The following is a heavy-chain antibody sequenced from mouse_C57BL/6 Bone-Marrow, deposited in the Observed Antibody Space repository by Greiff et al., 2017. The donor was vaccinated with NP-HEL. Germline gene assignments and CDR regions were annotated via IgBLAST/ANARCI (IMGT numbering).Heavy chain of an antibody. J-gene: IGHJ2*01. Sequence: QVQLKESGAELVKPGASVKLSCKASGYTFTSYWMHWVKQRPGQGLEWIGMIHPNSGSTNYNEKFKSKATLTVDKSSSTAYMQLSSLTSEDSAVYYCARPYGKEGYWGQGTTLTVSS. CDR2: IHPNSGST. CDR1: GYTFTSYW. V-gene: IGHV1-64*01. D-gene: IGHD2-1*01. CDR3: ARPYGKEGY.